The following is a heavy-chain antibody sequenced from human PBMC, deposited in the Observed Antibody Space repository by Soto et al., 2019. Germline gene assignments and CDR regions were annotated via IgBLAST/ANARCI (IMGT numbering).Heavy chain of an antibody. V-gene: IGHV3-23*01. CDR2: ISSNGGNT. CDR1: RFTSGYHS. D-gene: IGHD3-16*01. J-gene: IGHJ5*01. Sequence: AGSLRLSCAASRFTSGYHSMNWVRQAPGKGLEWVSTISSNGGNTHYADSVKGRVIISGDNSNNTVALQMNSLRAEDTAIYYWVSSVSAQFVSWGRGAL. CDR3: VSSVSAQFVS.